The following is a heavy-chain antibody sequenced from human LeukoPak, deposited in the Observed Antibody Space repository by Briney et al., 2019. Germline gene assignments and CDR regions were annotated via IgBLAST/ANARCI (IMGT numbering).Heavy chain of an antibody. Sequence: ASVKVSCKASGYTFTSYFMHWVRQAPGQGLEWMGIINPSGGSTSYAQKFQGRVTMTRDTSTSTVYMELSSLRSEDTAVYYCARAYKEIGGEWLGQYYYYGMDVWGQGTTVTVSS. CDR1: GYTFTSYF. V-gene: IGHV1-46*01. CDR2: INPSGGST. D-gene: IGHD3-10*01. J-gene: IGHJ6*02. CDR3: ARAYKEIGGEWLGQYYYYGMDV.